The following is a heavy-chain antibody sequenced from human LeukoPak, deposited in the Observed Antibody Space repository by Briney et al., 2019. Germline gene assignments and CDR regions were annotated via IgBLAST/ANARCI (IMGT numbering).Heavy chain of an antibody. V-gene: IGHV3-30-3*01. CDR2: ISYDGSNK. Sequence: GGSLRLSCAASGFTFSSYAMHWVRQAPGKGLEWVAVISYDGSNKYYADSVKGRFTISRDNSKNTLYLQMNSLRAEDTAVYYCARACPLSSSWYDFDYWGQGTLVTVSS. D-gene: IGHD6-13*01. CDR1: GFTFSSYA. CDR3: ARACPLSSSWYDFDY. J-gene: IGHJ4*02.